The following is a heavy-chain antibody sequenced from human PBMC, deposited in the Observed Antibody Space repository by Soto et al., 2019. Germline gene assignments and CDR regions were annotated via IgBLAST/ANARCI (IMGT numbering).Heavy chain of an antibody. J-gene: IGHJ4*02. CDR1: GGSFSGYY. Sequence: QVQLQQWGAGLLKPSETLSLTCAVYGGSFSGYYWSWIRQPPGKGLEWIGEINHSGSTNYNPSLKRRVSISVDTSKNQFSLKRSSVTAADTAVYYCARGDVVVAYSFDYWGQGTLVTVSS. D-gene: IGHD2-15*01. CDR3: ARGDVVVAYSFDY. V-gene: IGHV4-34*01. CDR2: INHSGST.